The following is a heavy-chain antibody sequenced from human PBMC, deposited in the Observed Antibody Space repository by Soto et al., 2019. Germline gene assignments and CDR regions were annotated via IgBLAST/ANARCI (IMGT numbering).Heavy chain of an antibody. CDR1: GGSFSGYY. D-gene: IGHD2-2*02. Sequence: QVQLQQWGAGLLKPSETLSLTCAVYGGSFSGYYWSWIRQPPGKGLEWIGEINHSGSTNYNPSLKRRVTISVETSKNQLPPKLSSVTAADTAVYYCARNKREYQLLYPENYYYGMDVWGQGTTVTVSS. J-gene: IGHJ6*02. CDR2: INHSGST. CDR3: ARNKREYQLLYPENYYYGMDV. V-gene: IGHV4-34*01.